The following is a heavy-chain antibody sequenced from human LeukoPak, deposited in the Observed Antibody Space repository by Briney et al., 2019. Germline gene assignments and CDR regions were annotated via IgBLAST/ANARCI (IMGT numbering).Heavy chain of an antibody. D-gene: IGHD3-3*01. CDR1: GFTFNTYT. CDR2: ITASSTAI. CDR3: AKVGQPWSIWSYFDS. Sequence: GGSLRLSCAASGFTFNTYTMNWVRQAPGKGLEWVSSITASSTAIYSADSVKGRFTISRDNAKNFLYLQMNSLRAEDTAVYYCAKVGQPWSIWSYFDSWGQGTLVTVSS. V-gene: IGHV3-21*04. J-gene: IGHJ4*02.